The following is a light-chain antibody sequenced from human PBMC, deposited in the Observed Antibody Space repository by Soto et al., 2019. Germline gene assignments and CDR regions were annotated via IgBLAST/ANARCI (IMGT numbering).Light chain of an antibody. CDR3: QQYNSYST. Sequence: DIQMTQSPSSLSASVRDRVTITCRASQSISNWLAWYQQKPGKAPKLLIYDASSLESGVPSRFSGSGSGTEFTLTISSLQPDDFATYYCQQYNSYSTFGQGTKVEIK. CDR1: QSISNW. CDR2: DAS. V-gene: IGKV1-5*01. J-gene: IGKJ1*01.